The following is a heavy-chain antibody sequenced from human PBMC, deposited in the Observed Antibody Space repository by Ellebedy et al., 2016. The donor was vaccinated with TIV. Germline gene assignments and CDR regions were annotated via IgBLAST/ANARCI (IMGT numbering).Heavy chain of an antibody. V-gene: IGHV3-23*01. CDR1: GFTFSSYA. CDR3: VKWGYSYGFGDY. D-gene: IGHD5-18*01. Sequence: GGSLRLSCAASGFTFSSYAMSWVRQAPGTGLEWVSAISGSGGNTYYADSVKGRFTISRDNSKNTLYLQMSSLRAEDTAVYYCVKWGYSYGFGDYWGQGTLVTVSS. J-gene: IGHJ4*02. CDR2: ISGSGGNT.